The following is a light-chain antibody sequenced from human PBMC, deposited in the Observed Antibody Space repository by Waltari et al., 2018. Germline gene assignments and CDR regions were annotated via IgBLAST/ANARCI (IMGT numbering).Light chain of an antibody. Sequence: SYELTQPPSVSVSPGQTARIPCSGDALPKQYPFWYQQKSAQAPVLVIYDDNKRPSGTPERFSASSSGTMATLTITGAQEEDEGDYYCYSTDSSGYERVFGGGTKLTV. CDR2: DDN. V-gene: IGLV3-10*01. CDR1: ALPKQY. CDR3: YSTDSSGYERV. J-gene: IGLJ3*02.